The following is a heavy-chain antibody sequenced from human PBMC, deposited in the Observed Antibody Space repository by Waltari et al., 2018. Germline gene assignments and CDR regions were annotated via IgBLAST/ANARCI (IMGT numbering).Heavy chain of an antibody. Sequence: QVQLQESGPGLVKPSETLSLTCTVSGGSISSHYWSWIRQPPGKGLEWIGYIYYSGSTNYNPSRKSRVTISVDTSKNQFSLKLSSVTAADTAVYYCARGHYDFWSGPFDYWGQGTLVTVSS. D-gene: IGHD3-3*01. CDR2: IYYSGST. J-gene: IGHJ4*02. CDR3: ARGHYDFWSGPFDY. V-gene: IGHV4-59*11. CDR1: GGSISSHY.